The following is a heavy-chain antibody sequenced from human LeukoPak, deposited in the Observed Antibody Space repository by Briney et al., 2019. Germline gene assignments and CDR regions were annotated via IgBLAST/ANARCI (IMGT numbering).Heavy chain of an antibody. Sequence: SETLSLTCAVYGGSFSGYYWSWIRQPPGKGLEWIGKINHSGSTNYNPSLKSRVTISVDTSKNQFSLKLSSVTAADTAVYYCARGRGPLGYYYYGMDVWGQGTTVTVSS. V-gene: IGHV4-34*01. CDR2: INHSGST. D-gene: IGHD5-12*01. J-gene: IGHJ6*02. CDR1: GGSFSGYY. CDR3: ARGRGPLGYYYYGMDV.